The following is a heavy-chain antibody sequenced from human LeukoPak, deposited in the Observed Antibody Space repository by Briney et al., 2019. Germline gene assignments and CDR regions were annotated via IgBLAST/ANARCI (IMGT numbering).Heavy chain of an antibody. V-gene: IGHV7-4-1*02. CDR2: INTNVGNP. Sequence: ASVKVSCKASGYTFTSYAMNWVRQAPGQGLEWMGWINTNVGNPTYAQGFTGRFVFSLATSVSTAYLQISSLKAEDTAVYYCARDLLPRSSSFPFDPWGQGTLVTVSS. CDR1: GYTFTSYA. CDR3: ARDLLPRSSSFPFDP. J-gene: IGHJ5*02. D-gene: IGHD6-13*01.